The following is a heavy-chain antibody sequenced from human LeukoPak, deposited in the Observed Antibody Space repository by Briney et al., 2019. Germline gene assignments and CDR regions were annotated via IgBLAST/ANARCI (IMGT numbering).Heavy chain of an antibody. Sequence: GGSLRLSCAASGFTFSSYSMNWVRQAPGKGLEWVSSISSSSSYIYYADSVKGRFTISRDNTKNSLYLQMNSLRAEDTAVYYCARSFAGKKGEELGYWGQGTLVTVSS. V-gene: IGHV3-21*01. CDR2: ISSSSSYI. J-gene: IGHJ4*02. CDR1: GFTFSSYS. D-gene: IGHD7-27*01. CDR3: ARSFAGKKGEELGY.